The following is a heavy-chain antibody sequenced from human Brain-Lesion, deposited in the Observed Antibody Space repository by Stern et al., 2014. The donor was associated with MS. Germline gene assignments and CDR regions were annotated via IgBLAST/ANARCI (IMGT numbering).Heavy chain of an antibody. D-gene: IGHD4-17*01. CDR1: GFTFTSCY. CDR3: ARDMSTVTTPYFDY. CDR2: INANSGGT. V-gene: IGHV1-2*02. J-gene: IGHJ4*02. Sequence: VHLVESGAEVRRPGASVKVACKASGFTFTSCYMHWVRQAPGRGLEWMGWINANSGGTNSAQKFQGRVTMTRDTSISTVYMDLTGLTSDDTAIYYCARDMSTVTTPYFDYWGQGTLVTVPS.